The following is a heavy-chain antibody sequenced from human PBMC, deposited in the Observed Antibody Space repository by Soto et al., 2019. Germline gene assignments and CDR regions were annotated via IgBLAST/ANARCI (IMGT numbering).Heavy chain of an antibody. CDR1: GGSISSFY. V-gene: IGHV4-59*01. J-gene: IGHJ5*02. CDR3: ARYHCIGNSCSRTNWLDP. Sequence: SETLSLTCTVSGGSISSFYWSWIRQPPAKGLEWIGYIHRTVGTSYDTALKSRVTMSLDTSKRQVSLTLNSVTAADTAVYYCARYHCIGNSCSRTNWLDPWGRGTLVTVSS. CDR2: IHRTVGT. D-gene: IGHD2-15*01.